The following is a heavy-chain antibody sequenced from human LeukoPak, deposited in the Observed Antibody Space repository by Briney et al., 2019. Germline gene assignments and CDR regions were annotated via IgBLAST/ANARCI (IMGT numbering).Heavy chain of an antibody. Sequence: GGSLRLSCAASGFTFSSYGMHWVRQAPGKGLEWVAVIWYDGSNKYYADSVKGRFTISRDNSKNPLYLQMNSLRAEDTAVYYCARDLTAAAGGVDYWGQGTLVTVSS. CDR2: IWYDGSNK. J-gene: IGHJ4*02. D-gene: IGHD6-13*01. CDR3: ARDLTAAAGGVDY. V-gene: IGHV3-33*01. CDR1: GFTFSSYG.